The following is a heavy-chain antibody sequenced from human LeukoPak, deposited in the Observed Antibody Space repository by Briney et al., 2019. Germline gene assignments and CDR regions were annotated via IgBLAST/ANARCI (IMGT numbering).Heavy chain of an antibody. Sequence: PWGSLRLSCAASGFTFSSYSMNWVRQAPGKGLEWVSSISSSSSYIYYADSVKGRFTISRDNAKNSLYLQMNSLRAEDTAVYYCARDDRYFDWPSDYWGQGTLVTVSS. CDR2: ISSSSSYI. J-gene: IGHJ4*02. CDR3: ARDDRYFDWPSDY. V-gene: IGHV3-21*01. D-gene: IGHD3-9*01. CDR1: GFTFSSYS.